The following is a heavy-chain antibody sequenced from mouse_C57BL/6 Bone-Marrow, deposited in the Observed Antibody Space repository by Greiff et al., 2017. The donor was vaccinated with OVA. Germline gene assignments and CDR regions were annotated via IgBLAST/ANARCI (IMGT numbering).Heavy chain of an antibody. CDR1: GFSFNTYA. J-gene: IGHJ4*01. D-gene: IGHD1-1*01. CDR3: VGKGGRYYYAMDY. CDR2: IRSKSNNYAT. Sequence: EVQVVESGGGLVQPKGSLKLSCAASGFSFNTYAMNWVRQAPGKGLEWVACIRSKSNNYATYYADSVKDRFTISRDDSESMLYLQMNNLKTEDTAMYYCVGKGGRYYYAMDYWGQGTSVTVSS. V-gene: IGHV10-1*01.